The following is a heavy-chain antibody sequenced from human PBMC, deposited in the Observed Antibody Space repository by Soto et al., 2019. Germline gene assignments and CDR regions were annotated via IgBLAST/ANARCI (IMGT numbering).Heavy chain of an antibody. CDR3: VKHSEYQLLSWFDP. V-gene: IGHV3-23*04. CDR2: ISAGGGNT. CDR1: GFTFSTYG. D-gene: IGHD2-2*01. Sequence: VQMVESGGGVVQPGRSLRLSCAASGFTFSTYGMHWVRQAPGKGLEWVSGISAGGGNTFYADSGRGRFTISRDNSKNTLYLQINSLSAEDTALYYCVKHSEYQLLSWFDPWGQGTLVTVSS. J-gene: IGHJ5*02.